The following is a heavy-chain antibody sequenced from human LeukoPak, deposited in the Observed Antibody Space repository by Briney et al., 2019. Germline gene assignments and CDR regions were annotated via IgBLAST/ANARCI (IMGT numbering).Heavy chain of an antibody. J-gene: IGHJ5*02. CDR2: IYHSGST. CDR1: GYSISSGYY. CDR3: ARDRGVAYRANWFDP. Sequence: SETLSLTCTVSGYSISSGYYWGWIRQPPGKGLEWIGSIYHSGSTYYNPSLKSRVTISVDTSKNQFSLKLSSVTAADTAVYYCARDRGVAYRANWFDPWGQGTLVTVSS. V-gene: IGHV4-38-2*02. D-gene: IGHD3-10*01.